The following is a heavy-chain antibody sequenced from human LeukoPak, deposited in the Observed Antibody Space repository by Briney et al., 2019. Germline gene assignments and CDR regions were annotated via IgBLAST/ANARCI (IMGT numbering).Heavy chain of an antibody. V-gene: IGHV1-69*13. CDR1: GGTFSSYA. Sequence: GASVKVSCKASGGTFSSYAISWVRQAPGQGLEWMGGIIPIFGTANYAQKFQGRVTITADESTSTAYMELSSLRSEDTAVYYCARENDSRDPPHFDYWGQGTLVTVSS. D-gene: IGHD3-16*01. CDR2: IIPIFGTA. J-gene: IGHJ4*02. CDR3: ARENDSRDPPHFDY.